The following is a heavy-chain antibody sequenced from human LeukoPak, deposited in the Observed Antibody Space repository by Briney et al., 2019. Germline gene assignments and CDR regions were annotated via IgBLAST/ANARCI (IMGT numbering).Heavy chain of an antibody. D-gene: IGHD3-3*01. J-gene: IGHJ3*02. Sequence: KPGGSLRLSCAASGFTFSNAGMSWVRQAPGKGLEWVGRIKTKTDGGTTDYAAPVKGRFTISRDDSKNTLFLQMNSLKTEDTAVYYCTTDYDFWSGYHAFDIWGQGTMVAVSS. CDR3: TTDYDFWSGYHAFDI. V-gene: IGHV3-15*01. CDR2: IKTKTDGGTT. CDR1: GFTFSNAG.